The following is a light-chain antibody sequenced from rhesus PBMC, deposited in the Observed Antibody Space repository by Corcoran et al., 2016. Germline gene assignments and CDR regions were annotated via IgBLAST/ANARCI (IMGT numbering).Light chain of an antibody. CDR2: KVS. Sequence: DVVMTQSPLSLPITPGQPASIYCRSSQSLVHSNGKTYLSWYQQKPGQPQRLLIYKVSNRASGVPDRFRGRGAGTDFTLKSSRVEAEDVGFYSCGKGTDWPYSFGQGTKVEIK. CDR1: QSLVHSNGKTY. CDR3: GKGTDWPYS. J-gene: IGKJ2*01. V-gene: IGKV2-64*01.